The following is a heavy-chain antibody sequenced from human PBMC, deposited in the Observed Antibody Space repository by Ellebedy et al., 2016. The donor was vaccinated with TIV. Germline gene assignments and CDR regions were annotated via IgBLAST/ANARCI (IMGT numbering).Heavy chain of an antibody. Sequence: MPSETLSLTCTVSGGSISSSTYYWGWIRQPPGKGLEWIGSVYYGASPYYNPSLKNRVSMSLDMSKNHFSLRLTSVTATDTAVYYCARDFRGVDEPFDIWGQGTMVTVSS. CDR2: VYYGASP. CDR1: GGSISSSTYY. CDR3: ARDFRGVDEPFDI. V-gene: IGHV4-39*07. J-gene: IGHJ3*02. D-gene: IGHD3-10*01.